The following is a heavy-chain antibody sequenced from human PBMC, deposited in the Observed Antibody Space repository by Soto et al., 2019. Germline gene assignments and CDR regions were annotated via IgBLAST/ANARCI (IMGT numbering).Heavy chain of an antibody. CDR1: GGTFSSYA. CDR2: IIPIFGTA. CDR3: ARDSITMVRVNRQTYYFDY. D-gene: IGHD3-10*01. Sequence: QVQLVQSGAEVKKPGSSVKVSCKASGGTFSSYAISWVRQAPGQGLEWMGGIIPIFGTANYAQKFQGRVTITADESTSTAYMELSSLRSEDTAVYYCARDSITMVRVNRQTYYFDYWGQGTLVTVSS. V-gene: IGHV1-69*01. J-gene: IGHJ4*02.